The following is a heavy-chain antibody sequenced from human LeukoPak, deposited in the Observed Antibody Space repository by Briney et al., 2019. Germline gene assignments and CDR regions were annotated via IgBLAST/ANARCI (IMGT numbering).Heavy chain of an antibody. CDR2: IIPIFGTA. D-gene: IGHD5-12*01. CDR1: GGTFSSYA. J-gene: IGHJ4*02. CDR3: ARGKNWDIVATLRVWFDY. V-gene: IGHV1-69*13. Sequence: ASVKVSCKASGGTFSSYAISWVRQAPGQGLEWMGGIIPIFGTANYAQKFQGRVTITADESTSTAYMELSSLRSEDTAVYYCARGKNWDIVATLRVWFDYWGQGTLLTVSS.